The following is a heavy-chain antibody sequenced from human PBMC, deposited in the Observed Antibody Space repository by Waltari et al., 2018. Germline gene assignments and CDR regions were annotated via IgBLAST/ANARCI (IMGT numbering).Heavy chain of an antibody. V-gene: IGHV3-53*01. Sequence: EVQLVESRGGLIQPGGSLRLSCAASGFTVSSSHMSWVRQAPGKGLEWVSVLYTIDGTYYADSVRGRFTISRDNAKNTLYLQMNSLRAEDTALYYCAREQRTYYFDYWGQGTLVTVSS. CDR2: LYTIDGT. J-gene: IGHJ4*02. D-gene: IGHD6-25*01. CDR3: AREQRTYYFDY. CDR1: GFTVSSSH.